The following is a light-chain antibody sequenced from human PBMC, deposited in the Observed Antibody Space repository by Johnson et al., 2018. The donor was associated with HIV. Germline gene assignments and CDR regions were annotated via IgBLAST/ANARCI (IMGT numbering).Light chain of an antibody. CDR2: ESN. V-gene: IGLV1-51*02. J-gene: IGLJ1*01. CDR3: GTWDSSLRVGF. Sequence: QSVLTQPPSVSAAPGQKVTISCSGSSSNIGNNDVSWYQHLPGTATKLLIYESNKRPSGIPDRFSGSESGTSATLGITGLQPGYEADYYCGTWDSSLRVGFFGTGSKVTVL. CDR1: SSNIGNND.